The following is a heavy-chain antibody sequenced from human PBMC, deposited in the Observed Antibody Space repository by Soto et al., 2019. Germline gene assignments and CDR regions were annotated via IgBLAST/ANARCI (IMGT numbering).Heavy chain of an antibody. CDR3: AKENYSNYGLTFDY. Sequence: LRLSCAAPGFTFSSYGMHWVRQAPGKGLEWVAVISYDGSNKYYADSVKGRFTISRDNSKNTLYLQMNSLRAEDTAVYYCAKENYSNYGLTFDYWGQGTLVTVSS. D-gene: IGHD4-4*01. CDR2: ISYDGSNK. V-gene: IGHV3-30*18. J-gene: IGHJ4*02. CDR1: GFTFSSYG.